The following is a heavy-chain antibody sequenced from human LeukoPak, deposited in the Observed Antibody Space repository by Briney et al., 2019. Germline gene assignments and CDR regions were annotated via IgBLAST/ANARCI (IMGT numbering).Heavy chain of an antibody. CDR1: GGSISSSDYY. J-gene: IGHJ3*02. Sequence: PSETLSLTCTVSGGSISSSDYYWGWVRQPPGKGLEWIGCIYYTGSTYYTPSLKSRVTISVDTSKNQFSLKLSSVTAADTAVYYCARLRPPKYYDILTGPRGGAFDIWGQGTMVTVSS. CDR2: IYYTGST. V-gene: IGHV4-39*07. CDR3: ARLRPPKYYDILTGPRGGAFDI. D-gene: IGHD3-9*01.